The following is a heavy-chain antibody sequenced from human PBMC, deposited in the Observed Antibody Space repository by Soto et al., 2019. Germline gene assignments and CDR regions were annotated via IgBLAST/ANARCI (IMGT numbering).Heavy chain of an antibody. CDR1: GFTFSSYA. D-gene: IGHD6-19*01. CDR3: ARDSGAGTPLSYGFDY. V-gene: IGHV3-30-3*01. J-gene: IGHJ4*02. Sequence: GGSLRLSCAASGFTFSSYAMHWVRQAPGKGLEWVAVISYDGSNKYYADSVKGRFTISRDNSKNTLYLQMNSLRAEDTAVYYCARDSGAGTPLSYGFDYWGQGALVTVSS. CDR2: ISYDGSNK.